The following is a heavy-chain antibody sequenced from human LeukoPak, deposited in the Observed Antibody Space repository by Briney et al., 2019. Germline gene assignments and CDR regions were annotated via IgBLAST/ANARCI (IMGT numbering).Heavy chain of an antibody. V-gene: IGHV3-33*08. Sequence: GGSLRLSCLTSGFTLSTNAMSWVRQAPGKGLEWVAVIWYDGSNKYYADSVKGRFTISRDNSKNTLYLQMNSLRAEDTAVYYCATGRGHDSSPIDYWGQGTLVTVSS. D-gene: IGHD3-22*01. CDR3: ATGRGHDSSPIDY. CDR2: IWYDGSNK. CDR1: GFTLSTNA. J-gene: IGHJ4*02.